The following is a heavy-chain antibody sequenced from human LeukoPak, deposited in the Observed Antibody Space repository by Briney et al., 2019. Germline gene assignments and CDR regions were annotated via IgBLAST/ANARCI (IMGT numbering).Heavy chain of an antibody. CDR1: GFTFSSYA. V-gene: IGHV3-23*01. J-gene: IGHJ4*02. Sequence: PGGSLRLSCAASGFTFSSYAMSWVRQAPGKGLEWVSAISGSGGSTYYADSVKGRFTISRDSSKNTLYLQMNSLRAEDTAVYYRAKEGVVGYYGSGSYYNMGSDYWGQGTLVTVSS. CDR2: ISGSGGST. D-gene: IGHD3-10*01. CDR3: AKEGVVGYYGSGSYYNMGSDY.